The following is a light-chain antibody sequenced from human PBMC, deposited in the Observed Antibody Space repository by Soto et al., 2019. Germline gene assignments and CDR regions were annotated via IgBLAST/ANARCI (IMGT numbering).Light chain of an antibody. Sequence: QSVLTQPASVSGSPGQSITLSCTGSSSDVGGYNHVSWYQHHPGKAPKLLIYAVTNRPSGVSNRFSGSKSGNTASLTISGLQADDEADYYCSSYTSSFSSVFGTGTKLTVL. J-gene: IGLJ1*01. CDR2: AVT. CDR3: SSYTSSFSSV. CDR1: SSDVGGYNH. V-gene: IGLV2-14*01.